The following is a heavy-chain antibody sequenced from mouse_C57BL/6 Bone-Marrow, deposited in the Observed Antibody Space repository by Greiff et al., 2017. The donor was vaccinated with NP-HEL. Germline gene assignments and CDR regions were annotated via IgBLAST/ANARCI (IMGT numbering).Heavy chain of an antibody. J-gene: IGHJ3*01. CDR2: FTPYNGDS. D-gene: IGHD1-1*02. CDR3: ARGVDREGIAY. CDR1: GYSFTGYF. Sequence: EVTLLESGPELVKPGDSVPISCTASGYSFTGYFMYWLLLSPGQTLAWIGRFTPYNGDSFYNQKFKGKATLTVDKSSSTAHMELRSLTSEDSAVYYCARGVDREGIAYGGQGTLGTGSA. V-gene: IGHV1-20*01.